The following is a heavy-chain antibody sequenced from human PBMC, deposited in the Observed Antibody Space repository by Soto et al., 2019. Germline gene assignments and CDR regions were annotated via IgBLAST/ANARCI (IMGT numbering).Heavy chain of an antibody. V-gene: IGHV4-39*01. CDR3: ARRIAVGGRSNWFDP. D-gene: IGHD6-19*01. Sequence: SETLSLTCTVSGGSIIDTSYYWDWIRQPPGKGLEWIGSIYYSGNTYYNPSLKSRVTISIDTSESQFSLRLSSVTAADTAVYHCARRIAVGGRSNWFDPWGQGTLVTVSS. CDR1: GGSIIDTSYY. J-gene: IGHJ5*02. CDR2: IYYSGNT.